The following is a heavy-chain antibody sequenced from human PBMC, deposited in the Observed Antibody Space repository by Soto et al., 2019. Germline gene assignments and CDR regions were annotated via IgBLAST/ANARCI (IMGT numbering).Heavy chain of an antibody. CDR3: ARDRYSSSWSGFDP. CDR2: IWYDGSKE. CDR1: GFSFSRYG. D-gene: IGHD2-2*01. J-gene: IGHJ5*02. Sequence: QVQLVESGGGVVQPGRSLRLSCAASGFSFSRYGMNWVRQAPGKGLEWVAIIWYDGSKEYYADSVKGRFTISRDNSNNTVFLQMNSLRVEDTAVYYCARDRYSSSWSGFDPWGQGTLVTVSS. V-gene: IGHV3-33*01.